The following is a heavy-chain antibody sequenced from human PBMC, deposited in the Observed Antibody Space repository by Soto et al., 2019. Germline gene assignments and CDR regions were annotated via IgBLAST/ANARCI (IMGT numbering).Heavy chain of an antibody. D-gene: IGHD1-7*01. Sequence: ASVKVSCKASGYTFTSYGISWVRQAPGQGLEWMGWISAYNGNTNYAQKLQGSVTMTTDTSTSTAYMELRRRRSDDTAVYYCARSHWNYPKDDAFDIWGQGTMVTVSS. J-gene: IGHJ3*02. CDR2: ISAYNGNT. V-gene: IGHV1-18*01. CDR1: GYTFTSYG. CDR3: ARSHWNYPKDDAFDI.